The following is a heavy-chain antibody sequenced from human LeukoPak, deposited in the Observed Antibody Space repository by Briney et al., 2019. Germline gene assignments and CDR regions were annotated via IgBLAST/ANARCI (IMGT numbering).Heavy chain of an antibody. Sequence: ASVKVSCKASGYTFTSYDINWVRQAPGQGLEWMGWMNLNSGNTGYAQKFQGRVTMTRDTSISTAYMELSSLRSEDTAVYYCARVSKVLSYYYGSGSYSDFGYWGQGTQVTVSS. CDR1: GYTFTSYD. CDR3: ARVSKVLSYYYGSGSYSDFGY. J-gene: IGHJ4*02. D-gene: IGHD3-10*01. V-gene: IGHV1-8*01. CDR2: MNLNSGNT.